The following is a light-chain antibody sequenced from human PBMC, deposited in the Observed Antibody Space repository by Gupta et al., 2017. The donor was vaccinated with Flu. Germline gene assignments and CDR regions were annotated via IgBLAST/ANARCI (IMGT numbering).Light chain of an antibody. V-gene: IGLV4-69*01. CDR2: LNSDGSH. J-gene: IGLJ3*02. Sequence: QLVLPQSPSASASLGASVKLTCTLSSGHSSYAIAWHQQQPEKGPRYLMQLNSDGSHSKGDGTPVCFSGSSSAAARYPTMASRQAEDDDDYDSQTGGTGIWVFGGGTKLTVL. CDR1: SGHSSYA. CDR3: QTGGTGIWV.